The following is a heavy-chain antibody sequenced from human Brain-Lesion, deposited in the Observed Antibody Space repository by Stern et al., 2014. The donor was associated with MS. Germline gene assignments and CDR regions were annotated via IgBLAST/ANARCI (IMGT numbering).Heavy chain of an antibody. D-gene: IGHD2-2*01. V-gene: IGHV4-61*02. CDR2: IFNSGST. Sequence: VHLVESGPGLVKPSQTLSLSCTVSGGSISSGGYYWSWIRQPAGKGLEWIGRIFNSGSTSYTPSLKSRVTISIDTSKNQSSLRLNSMTAADTAVYYCARGRVVPGFQYYATDVWGQGTTVIVSS. J-gene: IGHJ6*02. CDR3: ARGRVVPGFQYYATDV. CDR1: GGSISSGGYY.